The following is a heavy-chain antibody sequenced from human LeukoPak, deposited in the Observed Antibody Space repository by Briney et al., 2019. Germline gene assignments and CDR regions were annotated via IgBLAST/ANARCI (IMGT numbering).Heavy chain of an antibody. CDR3: ARRNGDYFDN. J-gene: IGHJ4*02. D-gene: IGHD4-17*01. CDR2: IYPSGST. Sequence: GGSLRLSCAASGLTVNTNFMSWVRQAPGKGLEWVSVIYPSGSTHYGNAVKGRFTISRDNLKSAVFLEMSSVTDEDTAVYYCARRNGDYFDNWGQGTLVTVSS. CDR1: GLTVNTNF. V-gene: IGHV3-53*01.